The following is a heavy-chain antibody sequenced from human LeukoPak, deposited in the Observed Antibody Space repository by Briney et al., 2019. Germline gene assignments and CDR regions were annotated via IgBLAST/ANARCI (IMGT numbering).Heavy chain of an antibody. Sequence: GRSLRLSCAATGFTFSNYAIHWGRQAPGKGLEWVAFISDDGSRQHYADSVKGRFTISRDNSKNTLNLQMNSLRAEDTAVYYCARGAVGGTFDYWGQGTLVTVSS. CDR3: ARGAVGGTFDY. CDR2: ISDDGSRQ. J-gene: IGHJ4*02. CDR1: GFTFSNYA. D-gene: IGHD1-26*01. V-gene: IGHV3-30-3*01.